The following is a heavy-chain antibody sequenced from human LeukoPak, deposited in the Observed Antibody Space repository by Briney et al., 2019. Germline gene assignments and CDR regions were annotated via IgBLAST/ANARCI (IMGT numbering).Heavy chain of an antibody. J-gene: IGHJ4*02. CDR3: ARDPLYAAAGPFDY. V-gene: IGHV3-64*01. Sequence: GGSLRLSCAASGFTFSTYAMHWVRQAPGKGLEYVSAISSNGGSTYYANSVKGRFTISRDNSKNTLYLQMGSLRAEDMAVYYCARDPLYAAAGPFDYWGQGTLVTVSS. D-gene: IGHD6-13*01. CDR1: GFTFSTYA. CDR2: ISSNGGST.